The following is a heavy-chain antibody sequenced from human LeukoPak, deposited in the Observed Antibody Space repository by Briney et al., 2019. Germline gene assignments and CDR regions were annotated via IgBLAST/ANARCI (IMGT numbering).Heavy chain of an antibody. V-gene: IGHV3-48*02. J-gene: IGHJ4*02. CDR3: ASSGSYRFDY. CDR1: GFTFDDYG. D-gene: IGHD1-26*01. Sequence: QTGGSLRLSCAASGFTFDDYGMSWVRQAPGKGLEWVSHITASGTAMFYAGSVKGRFTISRDNAKNSLYLQMNSLRDEDTAVYYCASSGSYRFDYWGQGTLVTVSS. CDR2: ITASGTAM.